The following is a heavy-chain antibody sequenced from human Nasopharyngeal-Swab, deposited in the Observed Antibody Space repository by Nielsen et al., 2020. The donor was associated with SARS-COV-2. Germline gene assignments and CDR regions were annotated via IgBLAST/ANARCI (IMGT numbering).Heavy chain of an antibody. Sequence: SETLSLTCTVSGGSISNSYYWGCIRQPPGRGLEWIGSIDYSGNTDYNLSLKSRVTISVDTSKNQFSLRLSSVTAADTAIYYCARVDTYGPEPKGAFDIWGQGTVVTVSS. V-gene: IGHV4-39*07. CDR1: GGSISNSYY. CDR2: IDYSGNT. CDR3: ARVDTYGPEPKGAFDI. J-gene: IGHJ3*02. D-gene: IGHD5-18*01.